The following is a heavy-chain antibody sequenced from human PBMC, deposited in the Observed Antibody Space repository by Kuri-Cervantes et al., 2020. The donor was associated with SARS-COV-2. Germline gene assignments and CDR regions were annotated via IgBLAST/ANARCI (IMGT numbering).Heavy chain of an antibody. CDR1: GFTFDDYA. D-gene: IGHD3-22*01. CDR3: ASPYYYDSSGAPPSYYYYGMDV. Sequence: SLKISCAASGFTFDDYAMHWVRQAPGKDLEWVSGISWNSGSIGYADSVKGRFTISRDNAKNSLYLQMNSLRAEDTAVYYCASPYYYDSSGAPPSYYYYGMDVWGQGTTVTVSS. CDR2: ISWNSGSI. V-gene: IGHV3-9*01. J-gene: IGHJ6*02.